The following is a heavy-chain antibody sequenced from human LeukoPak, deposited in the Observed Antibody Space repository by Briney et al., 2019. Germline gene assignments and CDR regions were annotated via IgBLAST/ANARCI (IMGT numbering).Heavy chain of an antibody. CDR3: ARDPPYSGLNVDS. V-gene: IGHV4-30-2*01. Sequence: SETLSLTCAVSGGSISSDGYSWTWIRQPPGKGLEWIGYIYHSGTTYYKPSLKSRVTISVDRSKNQFSLKLSFVTAADTAFYYCARDPPYSGLNVDSWGQGTLVTVSS. CDR1: GGSISSDGYS. J-gene: IGHJ4*02. CDR2: IYHSGTT. D-gene: IGHD2-21*01.